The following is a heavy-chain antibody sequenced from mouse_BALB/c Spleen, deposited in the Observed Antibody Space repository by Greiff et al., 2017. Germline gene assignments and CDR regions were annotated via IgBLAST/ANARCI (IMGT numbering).Heavy chain of an antibody. CDR2: ILPGSGST. D-gene: IGHD3-1*01. Sequence: VQLQQSGAELMKPGASVKISCKATGYTFSSYWIEWVKQRPGHGLEWIGEILPGSGSTNYNEKFKGKATFTADTSSNTAYMQLSSLTSEDSAVYYCASGAARATYAMDYWGQGTSVTVSS. V-gene: IGHV1-9*01. CDR1: GYTFSSYW. J-gene: IGHJ4*01. CDR3: ASGAARATYAMDY.